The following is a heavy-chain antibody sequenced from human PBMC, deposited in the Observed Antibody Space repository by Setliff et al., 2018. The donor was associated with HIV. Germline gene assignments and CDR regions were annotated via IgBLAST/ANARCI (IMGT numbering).Heavy chain of an antibody. J-gene: IGHJ3*02. V-gene: IGHV4-61*09. CDR1: GGSISSGTYY. CDR3: ARGDTYYYDSSGYLKSALDCFEI. D-gene: IGHD3-22*01. Sequence: SETLSLTCTVSGGSISSGTYYWSWIRQPAGKGLEWIGHIYTSGSTSGSANYNPSLKSRVAISVDMSKNQFSLKLNSVTAADTAVYHCARGDTYYYDSSGYLKSALDCFEIWGQGTMVTVSS. CDR2: IYTSGS.